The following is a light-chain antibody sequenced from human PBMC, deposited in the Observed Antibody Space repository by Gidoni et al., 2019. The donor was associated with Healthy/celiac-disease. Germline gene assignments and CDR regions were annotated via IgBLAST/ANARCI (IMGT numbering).Light chain of an antibody. CDR1: QSVSSN. Sequence: EIVMTQSPATLSVSPGERATLSCRASQSVSSNLAWYQQKPGQAPRLLIYGASTRATGIPARFSGSGSGTEFTLTISSLQSEDFAVYYCQQYNNWPPAITFXHXTRLEIK. J-gene: IGKJ5*01. V-gene: IGKV3-15*01. CDR2: GAS. CDR3: QQYNNWPPAIT.